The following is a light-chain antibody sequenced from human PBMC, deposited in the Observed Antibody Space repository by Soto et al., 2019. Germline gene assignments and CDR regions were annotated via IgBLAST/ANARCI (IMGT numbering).Light chain of an antibody. CDR3: QQYGSSPYT. J-gene: IGKJ2*01. CDR1: QSVGSNY. V-gene: IGKV3-20*01. Sequence: EIVLTQSPGTLSLSPGERATLSCRASQSVGSNYLAWHQQKPGQAPRLLMYGASSRATGIPDRFSGSGSGTDFTLTISRLEPEDFAVYYCQQYGSSPYTFGQGTKLEIK. CDR2: GAS.